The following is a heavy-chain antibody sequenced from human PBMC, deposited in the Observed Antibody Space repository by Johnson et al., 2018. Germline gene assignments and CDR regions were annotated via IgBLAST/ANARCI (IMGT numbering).Heavy chain of an antibody. CDR2: IRRKANSYAT. V-gene: IGHV3-73*01. CDR3: TYFYSGASQDYYYYYMDV. Sequence: VQLQESGPGLVKPSETLSLTCTVSGGSISSYYWSWIRQPPGKGLEWVGRIRRKANSYATAYAASVKGRFIISRDDSKNTAYLQMNSLKTEDTAVYYCTYFYSGASQDYYYYYMDVWGKGTTVTVSS. J-gene: IGHJ6*03. D-gene: IGHD2-21*02. CDR1: GGSISSYY.